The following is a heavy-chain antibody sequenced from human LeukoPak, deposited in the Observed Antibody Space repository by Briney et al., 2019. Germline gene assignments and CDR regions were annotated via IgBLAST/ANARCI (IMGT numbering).Heavy chain of an antibody. V-gene: IGHV6-1*01. CDR3: ARDSPRGYSGYGPFDY. CDR2: TYYRSKWYN. Sequence: SQTLSLTCAISGDSVSSNSVVWNWIRQSPSRGLEWLGGTYYRSKWYNDYEVSVKSRITINPDISKNQFSLQLNSVTPEDTAVYYCARDSPRGYSGYGPFDYWGQGTLVTVSS. CDR1: GDSVSSNSVV. D-gene: IGHD5-12*01. J-gene: IGHJ4*02.